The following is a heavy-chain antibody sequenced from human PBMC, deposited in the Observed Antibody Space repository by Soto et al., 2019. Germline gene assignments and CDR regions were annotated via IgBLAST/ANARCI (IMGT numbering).Heavy chain of an antibody. D-gene: IGHD1-26*01. CDR2: IYSSGPT. Sequence: PGGSLRLSCAASGFTVSSYYMNWVRLVPEKGLEWVSVIYSSGPTFYADSVRGRFTISRDNSKNTLYLQMNSLRVEDTAAYYCARAFGGSYDYWGQGTLVTVSS. CDR1: GFTVSSYY. V-gene: IGHV3-53*01. J-gene: IGHJ4*02. CDR3: ARAFGGSYDY.